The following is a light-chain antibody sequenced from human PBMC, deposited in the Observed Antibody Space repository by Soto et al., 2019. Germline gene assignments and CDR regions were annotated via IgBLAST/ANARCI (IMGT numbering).Light chain of an antibody. V-gene: IGKV1-5*01. CDR1: QSISSW. J-gene: IGKJ1*01. CDR3: QKYNSAPWT. CDR2: DAS. Sequence: DIQITHAPSTLSESVVDRVTLTFRASQSISSWLAWYQQKPGKASKLLIYDASSLESGVPSRFSGSGSGTEFTLTISSLQPEDVATYYCQKYNSAPWTCGKGPKGAIK.